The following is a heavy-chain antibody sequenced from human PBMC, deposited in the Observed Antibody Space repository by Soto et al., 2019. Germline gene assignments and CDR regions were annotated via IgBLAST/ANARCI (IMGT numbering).Heavy chain of an antibody. D-gene: IGHD2-2*01. CDR3: AHCRGGVASF. Sequence: QITLNESGPTLVKPTQTLTLTCTFSGFSLSTRDVGVGWIRQPPGEALEWLGVVYWDDSKTYSPSLESRLTITKDTSKNQVVLRMTKMDPVDTATYYCAHCRGGVASFWGQGALVTASS. V-gene: IGHV2-5*02. CDR1: GFSLSTRDVG. CDR2: VYWDDSK. J-gene: IGHJ4*02.